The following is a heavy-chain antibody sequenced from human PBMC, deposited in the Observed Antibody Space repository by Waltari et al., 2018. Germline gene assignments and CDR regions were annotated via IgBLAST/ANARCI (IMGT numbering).Heavy chain of an antibody. CDR1: GFSLSSYW. Sequence: EVQLVESGGGLVQPGGSLRLSCAAYGFSLSSYWMTWVRQAPGKGLEWVASINEDGSEKQYVDSVKGRFTISRDNAKNSLYLQMNSLRADDTAVYYCARDSTRRFDYWGQGTLVTVSS. CDR2: INEDGSEK. J-gene: IGHJ4*02. D-gene: IGHD6-6*01. CDR3: ARDSTRRFDY. V-gene: IGHV3-7*01.